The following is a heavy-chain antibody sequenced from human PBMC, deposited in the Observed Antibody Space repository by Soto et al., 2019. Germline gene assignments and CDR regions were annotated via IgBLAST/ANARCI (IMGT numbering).Heavy chain of an antibody. CDR1: GFTFSSYA. D-gene: IGHD3-9*01. CDR3: ARSGGEVLRYFDWSEKLKYYFDY. Sequence: GGSLRLSCAASGFTFSSYAMSWVRQAPGKGLEWVSAISGSGGSTYYADSVKGRFTISRDNSKNTLYLQMNSLRAEDTAVYYCARSGGEVLRYFDWSEKLKYYFDYWGQGTLVTVSS. CDR2: ISGSGGST. V-gene: IGHV3-23*01. J-gene: IGHJ4*02.